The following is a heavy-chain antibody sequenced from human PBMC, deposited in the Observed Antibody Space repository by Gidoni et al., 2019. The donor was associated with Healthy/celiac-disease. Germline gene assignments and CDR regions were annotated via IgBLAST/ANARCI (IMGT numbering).Heavy chain of an antibody. Sequence: QITLKESGLTLVKPTQTLTLTCTFSGFSLSTSGVGVVWIRQPPGKALEWLALIYWDDDKRYSPSLKSRLTITKDTSKNQVVLTMTNMDPVDTATYYCAHSSGDYGDYATRPNMYYFDYWGQGTLVTVSS. CDR1: GFSLSTSGVG. CDR3: AHSSGDYGDYATRPNMYYFDY. J-gene: IGHJ4*02. D-gene: IGHD4-17*01. CDR2: IYWDDDK. V-gene: IGHV2-5*02.